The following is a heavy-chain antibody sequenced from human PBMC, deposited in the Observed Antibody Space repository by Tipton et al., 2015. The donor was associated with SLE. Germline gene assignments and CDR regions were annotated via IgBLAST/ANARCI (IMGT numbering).Heavy chain of an antibody. J-gene: IGHJ6*02. CDR2: ISHDGRNN. CDR1: GFTFSSYA. V-gene: IGHV3-30*04. Sequence: SLRLSCAASGFTFSSYAMHWVRQAPGKGLEWVAVISHDGRNNYHADSVKGRFTISRDSSKNILDLQMNSLRAEDTAVYHCARGPNYYDSSGYYPYYYYGMDVWGQGTTVTVS. D-gene: IGHD3-22*01. CDR3: ARGPNYYDSSGYYPYYYYGMDV.